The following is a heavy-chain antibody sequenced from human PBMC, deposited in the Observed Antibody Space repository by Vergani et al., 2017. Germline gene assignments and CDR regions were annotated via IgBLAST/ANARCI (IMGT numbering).Heavy chain of an antibody. Sequence: QVQLQESGPGLVKPSQTLSLTCTVSGGSISSGSYYWSWIRQPPGKGLEWIGEINHSGSTNYNPSLKSRVTISVDTSKNQFSLKLSSVTAADTAVYYCARGRKVGVYDFWSGPHVNYYMDVWGKGTTVTVYS. J-gene: IGHJ6*03. CDR1: GGSISSGSYY. CDR3: ARGRKVGVYDFWSGPHVNYYMDV. V-gene: IGHV4-61*01. D-gene: IGHD3-3*01. CDR2: INHSGST.